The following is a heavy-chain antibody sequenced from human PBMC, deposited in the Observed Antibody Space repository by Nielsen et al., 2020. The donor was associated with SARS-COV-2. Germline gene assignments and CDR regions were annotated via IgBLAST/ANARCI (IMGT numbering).Heavy chain of an antibody. V-gene: IGHV3-74*01. Sequence: GESLKISCAASGFTFSSYWMHWVRQAPGKGLVWVSRINSDGSSTSYADSVKGRFTISRDNAKNTLYLQMNSLRAEDTAVYYCARAFEELGYCSSTSCLFDYWGQGTLVTVSS. D-gene: IGHD2-2*01. J-gene: IGHJ4*02. CDR1: GFTFSSYW. CDR2: INSDGSST. CDR3: ARAFEELGYCSSTSCLFDY.